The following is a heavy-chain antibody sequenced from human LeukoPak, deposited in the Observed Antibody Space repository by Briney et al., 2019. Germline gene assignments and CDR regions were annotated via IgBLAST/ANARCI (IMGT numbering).Heavy chain of an antibody. CDR3: ARISKVYCSRISYLCYNWFDP. CDR2: IHHSGST. CDR1: GYSISSGYY. Sequence: SETLSLTCAVSGYSISSGYYWGCSRPPPGEGLEWIGSIHHSGSTYYNPSLKSRVTISIDTSKNQFSLKLSSVTAADTAVYYCARISKVYCSRISYLCYNWFDPWGQGTLVTVSS. J-gene: IGHJ5*02. D-gene: IGHD2-2*01. V-gene: IGHV4-38-2*01.